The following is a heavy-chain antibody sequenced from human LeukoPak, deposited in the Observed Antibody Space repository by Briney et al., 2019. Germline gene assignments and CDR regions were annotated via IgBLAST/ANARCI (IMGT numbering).Heavy chain of an antibody. J-gene: IGHJ4*02. Sequence: GGSLRLSCVASGYTFSSYSINWVRHAPGKGLEWVSSISVRSNYIYYADSVRGRFSISRDDARDSLYLQMNSLRAEDTAVYFCVRLRRNSDASGFYYYYDFWGQGTLVTVSS. D-gene: IGHD3-22*01. CDR1: GYTFSSYS. CDR2: ISVRSNYI. V-gene: IGHV3-21*03. CDR3: VRLRRNSDASGFYYYYDF.